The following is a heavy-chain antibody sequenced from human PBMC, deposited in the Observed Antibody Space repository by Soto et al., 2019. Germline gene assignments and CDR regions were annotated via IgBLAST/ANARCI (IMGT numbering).Heavy chain of an antibody. V-gene: IGHV1-69*01. D-gene: IGHD6-19*01. CDR1: GDTFSNYA. CDR2: IMSIFGTP. Sequence: QVQLMQSGAEVKNPGSSVKVSCTASGDTFSNYAISWVRQAPGQGHEWMGGIMSIFGTPNYAQKFQGRVTITADESTSTAYMELSSLRSEDTAMYYCATTMGPGISVAGDYQYYYGVDVWGQGTTVTVSS. CDR3: ATTMGPGISVAGDYQYYYGVDV. J-gene: IGHJ6*02.